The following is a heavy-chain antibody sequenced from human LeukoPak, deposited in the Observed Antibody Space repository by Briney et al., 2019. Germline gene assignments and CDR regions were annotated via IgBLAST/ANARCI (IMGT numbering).Heavy chain of an antibody. CDR2: IKQDGSKK. D-gene: IGHD5-24*01. J-gene: IGHJ4*02. CDR3: TRVGYIDEGIDY. CDR1: GFTFSSYA. Sequence: GGSLRLSCAASGFTFSSYAMTWVRQAPGKGLEWVANIKQDGSKKSYVDSVKGRFTISRDNAKNSLYLQMNSLRAEDTAIYYCTRVGYIDEGIDYWGQGTLVTVSS. V-gene: IGHV3-7*04.